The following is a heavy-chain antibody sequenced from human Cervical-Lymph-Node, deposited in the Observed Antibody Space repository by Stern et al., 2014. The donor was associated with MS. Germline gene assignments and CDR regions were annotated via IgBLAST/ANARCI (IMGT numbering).Heavy chain of an antibody. Sequence: QVQLQQWGAGLLKPSETLSLTCAVYGGSFTGYFWSWIRQPPGKGLEWIGAINHRGRVNYNPSLKSRVIMSVDTSKNQFSLNLTSVAVADTAVYYCARGPPLMVISWFDPWGQGTLVTVSS. CDR1: GGSFTGYF. J-gene: IGHJ5*02. D-gene: IGHD2-21*01. V-gene: IGHV4-34*01. CDR3: ARGPPLMVISWFDP. CDR2: INHRGRV.